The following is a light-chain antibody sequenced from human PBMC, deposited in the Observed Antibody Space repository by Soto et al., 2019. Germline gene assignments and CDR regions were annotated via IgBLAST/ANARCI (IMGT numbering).Light chain of an antibody. CDR3: SSYAASNNFYFV. CDR2: EVT. V-gene: IGLV2-8*01. J-gene: IGLJ3*02. CDR1: SSDVGGYNY. Sequence: QSALTQPPSASGSPGQSVTLSCTGTSSDVGGYNYVSWYQQYPGRAPKLMIYEVTKRPSGVPDRFSGSKSGNTASLTVSGLQAEDEADYYCSSYAASNNFYFVFGGGTTLTVL.